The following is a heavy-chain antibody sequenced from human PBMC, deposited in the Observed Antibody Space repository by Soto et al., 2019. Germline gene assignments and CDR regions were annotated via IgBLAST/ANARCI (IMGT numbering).Heavy chain of an antibody. CDR1: GFTVSSNY. D-gene: IGHD3-22*01. Sequence: EVQLVESGGGLVQPGGSLRLSCAASGFTVSSNYMSWVRQAPGKGLEWVSVIFTGGDTYSADSVKGRFTMSRDSSKTTLYPQMNSLRAEDTAVYYCAKELHGSSGSPMYYCDYWGPGTLVTVSS. J-gene: IGHJ4*02. V-gene: IGHV3-53*01. CDR2: IFTGGDT. CDR3: AKELHGSSGSPMYYCDY.